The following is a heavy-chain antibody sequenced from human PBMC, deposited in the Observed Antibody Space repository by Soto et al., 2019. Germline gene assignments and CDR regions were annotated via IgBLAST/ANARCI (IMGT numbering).Heavy chain of an antibody. D-gene: IGHD1-26*01. J-gene: IGHJ3*02. CDR2: TYPGGTT. CDR1: GFTVSSNY. Sequence: AGGSLRLSCAASGFTVSSNYMSWVRQAPGRGLEWVSVTYPGGTTHYADSVKGRFTISRDNSKNTMDLQMNSLRADDTAMYYCTREFRTSGSRDAVDIWGQGTVVTVSS. CDR3: TREFRTSGSRDAVDI. V-gene: IGHV3-66*01.